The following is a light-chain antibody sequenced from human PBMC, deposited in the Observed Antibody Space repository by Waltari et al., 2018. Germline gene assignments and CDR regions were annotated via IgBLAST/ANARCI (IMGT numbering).Light chain of an antibody. Sequence: QSVLTQPPSATGSPGQSVTISCTGTNSDVGAYNYVSWYQRHPGKLPKLLIYEVTKRPSGVPDRFSGSKSGNTASLTVSGLQADDEADYYCSSYAHNNHFVFGTGTKVTVL. J-gene: IGLJ1*01. CDR3: SSYAHNNHFV. CDR1: NSDVGAYNY. V-gene: IGLV2-8*01. CDR2: EVT.